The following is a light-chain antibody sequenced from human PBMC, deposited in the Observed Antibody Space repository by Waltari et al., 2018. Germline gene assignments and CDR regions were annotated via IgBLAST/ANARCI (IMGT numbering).Light chain of an antibody. V-gene: IGLV1-44*01. Sequence: QSVLTQPPSQSGTPGQRVTISCSGSRSNIGSSSVHWYQQLPGMAPRLLMHSNDERPSGVPDRFSASKSGTSASLDISGLQSEDEGDYYCAAWDDSLSGAWVFGGGTKLTVL. CDR3: AAWDDSLSGAWV. CDR2: SND. J-gene: IGLJ3*02. CDR1: RSNIGSSS.